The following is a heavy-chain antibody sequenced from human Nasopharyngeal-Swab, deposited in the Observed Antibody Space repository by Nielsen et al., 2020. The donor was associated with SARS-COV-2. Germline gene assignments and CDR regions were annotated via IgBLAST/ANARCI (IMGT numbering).Heavy chain of an antibody. Sequence: SETLSLTCAVYGGSFSAYYWSWIRQPPGKGLEWIGEINHSGSTNYNPSLKSRVTISVDTSKNQFYLKLRSVTAADTAVYYCARAQYDFWSGSYRNWFDPWGQGTLVTVSS. CDR3: ARAQYDFWSGSYRNWFDP. D-gene: IGHD3-3*01. V-gene: IGHV4-34*01. J-gene: IGHJ5*02. CDR2: INHSGST. CDR1: GGSFSAYY.